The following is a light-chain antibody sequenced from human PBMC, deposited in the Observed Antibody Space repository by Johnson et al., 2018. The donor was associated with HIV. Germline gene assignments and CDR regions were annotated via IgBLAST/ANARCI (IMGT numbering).Light chain of an antibody. CDR1: SSNIGNNY. CDR3: GTWDSSLSVYV. CDR2: DNN. Sequence: QSVLTQPPSVSAAPGQKVTISCSGSSSNIGNNYVSWYQQLPGRAPKLLIYDNNKRPSGIPDRFSGSQSGKSATLAITGLQTGDEADYYCGTWDSSLSVYVFATGTKVTVL. J-gene: IGLJ1*01. V-gene: IGLV1-51*01.